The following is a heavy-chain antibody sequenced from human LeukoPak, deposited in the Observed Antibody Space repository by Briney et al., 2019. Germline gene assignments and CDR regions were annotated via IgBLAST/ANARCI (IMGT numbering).Heavy chain of an antibody. CDR1: GYTFTSYG. V-gene: IGHV1-18*01. CDR2: ISAHNGNT. D-gene: IGHD6-6*01. CDR3: ARVWDSSSSSDY. J-gene: IGHJ4*02. Sequence: ASVKVSCKASGYTFTSYGISWVRQAPGQGLEWVGWISAHNGNTNYAQKLQGRVTMTTDTSTSTAYMELRSLRSDDTAVYYCARVWDSSSSSDYWGQGTLVTVSS.